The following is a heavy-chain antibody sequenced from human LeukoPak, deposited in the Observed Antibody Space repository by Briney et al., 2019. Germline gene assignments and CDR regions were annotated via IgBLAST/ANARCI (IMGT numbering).Heavy chain of an antibody. CDR3: VFSYYDSSGYYSLLDY. Sequence: SETLSLTCTVSGGSISSYYWSWIRQPAGKGLEWIGRIYTSGSTNYNPSLKSRVTMSVDTPKNQFSLKLSSVTAADTAVYYCVFSYYDSSGYYSLLDYWGQGTLVTVSS. D-gene: IGHD3-22*01. CDR1: GGSISSYY. CDR2: IYTSGST. J-gene: IGHJ4*02. V-gene: IGHV4-4*07.